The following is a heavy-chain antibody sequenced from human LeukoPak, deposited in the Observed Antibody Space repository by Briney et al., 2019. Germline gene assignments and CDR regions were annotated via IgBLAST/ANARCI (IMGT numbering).Heavy chain of an antibody. CDR3: ARGQRRHIDMAPSFDY. CDR2: ISTSGSTK. D-gene: IGHD5-24*01. CDR1: GFTFSSYE. Sequence: GGSLRLSCAASGFTFSSYEMNWVRQAPGKGLEWVSYISTSGSTKYYADSMKGRFTISRDNSKNTLYLQVNSLRAEDTAVYYCARGQRRHIDMAPSFDYWGQGTLVTVSS. J-gene: IGHJ4*02. V-gene: IGHV3-48*03.